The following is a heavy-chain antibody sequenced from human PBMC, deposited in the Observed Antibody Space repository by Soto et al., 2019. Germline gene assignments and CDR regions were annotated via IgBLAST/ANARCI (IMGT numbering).Heavy chain of an antibody. V-gene: IGHV1-69*12. CDR3: ARRSDTAMVTLSYYYYYGMDV. Sequence: QVQLVQSGAEVKKPGSSVKVSCKASGGTFSSYAISWVRQAPGQGLEWMGGIIPIFGTANYAQKFQGRVTITADESTSTAYMELSSLRSEDTAVYYCARRSDTAMVTLSYYYYYGMDVWGQGTTVTVSS. D-gene: IGHD5-18*01. CDR1: GGTFSSYA. J-gene: IGHJ6*02. CDR2: IIPIFGTA.